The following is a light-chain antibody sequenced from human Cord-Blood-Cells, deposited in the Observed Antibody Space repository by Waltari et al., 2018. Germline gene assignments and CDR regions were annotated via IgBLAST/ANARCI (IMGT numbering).Light chain of an antibody. CDR2: DVR. Sequence: QSALTQPDSVSGSPGQSITISCTGTSSDVGGYNYVSWYQQHPGKGPKLMIYDVRNLPSGVSNRFSGSKSGNTASRTISGLQAEDEADYYCSSYTSSSTLVVFGGGTKLTVL. J-gene: IGLJ2*01. CDR1: SSDVGGYNY. CDR3: SSYTSSSTLVV. V-gene: IGLV2-14*01.